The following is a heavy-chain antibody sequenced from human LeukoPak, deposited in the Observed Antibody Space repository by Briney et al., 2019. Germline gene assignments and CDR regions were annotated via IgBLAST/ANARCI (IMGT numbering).Heavy chain of an antibody. Sequence: SETLSLTCTVSGGSISTYYWSWIRQPPGKGLDWIGYIHYSGNTNYNPSLKSRVTISVDTSKNQFFLKLSSVTAADTAVYYCARVGFRTAFDIWGQGTMGTVSS. V-gene: IGHV4-59*01. CDR3: ARVGFRTAFDI. CDR2: IHYSGNT. J-gene: IGHJ3*02. D-gene: IGHD3-10*01. CDR1: GGSISTYY.